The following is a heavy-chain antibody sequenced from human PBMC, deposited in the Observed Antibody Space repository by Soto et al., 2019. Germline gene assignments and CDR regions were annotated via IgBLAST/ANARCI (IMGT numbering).Heavy chain of an antibody. Sequence: PSETLSLTCAVSGGSISSGGYSWSWIRQPPGKGLEWIGYIYHSGSTYYNPSLKSRVTISVDRSKNQFSLKLSSVTAADTAVYFCARAPPGGDYGRIFDFWGHGTLVTVSS. CDR3: ARAPPGGDYGRIFDF. J-gene: IGHJ4*01. D-gene: IGHD4-17*01. V-gene: IGHV4-30-2*01. CDR1: GGSISSGGYS. CDR2: IYHSGST.